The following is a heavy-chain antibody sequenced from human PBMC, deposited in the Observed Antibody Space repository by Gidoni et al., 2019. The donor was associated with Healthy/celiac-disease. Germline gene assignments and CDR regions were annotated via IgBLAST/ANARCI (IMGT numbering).Heavy chain of an antibody. CDR3: ARDKFGGLDHYFDY. Sequence: QVQLQESGPGLVKPSETLSLTCTVSGYSISSGYYWGWIRQPPGKGLEWIGSIYHSGSTYYNPSLKSRVTISVDTSKNQFSLKLSSVTAADTAVYYCARDKFGGLDHYFDYWGQGTLVTVSS. J-gene: IGHJ4*02. V-gene: IGHV4-38-2*02. CDR1: GYSISSGYY. CDR2: IYHSGST. D-gene: IGHD6-19*01.